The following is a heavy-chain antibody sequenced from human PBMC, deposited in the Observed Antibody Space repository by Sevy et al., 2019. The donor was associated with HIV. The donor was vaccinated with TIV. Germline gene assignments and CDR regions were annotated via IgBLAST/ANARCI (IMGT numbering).Heavy chain of an antibody. J-gene: IGHJ3*02. D-gene: IGHD3-22*01. CDR1: GFTFCTYA. V-gene: IGHV3-30-3*01. CDR3: ARAGNYYDSSGASAYDI. Sequence: GGSLILSCAASGFTFCTYAIHWVRQAPGKGLEWVAVISYDGSYKYYADSVRGRFTISRDNSKNTLYLQMNSLRAEDTAVYYCARAGNYYDSSGASAYDIWGQGTMVTVSS. CDR2: ISYDGSYK.